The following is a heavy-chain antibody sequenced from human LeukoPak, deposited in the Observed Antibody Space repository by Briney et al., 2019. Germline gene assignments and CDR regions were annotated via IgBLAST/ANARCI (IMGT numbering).Heavy chain of an antibody. Sequence: SVKVSCKASGGTFSSYAISWVRQAPGQGLEWMGGIIPIFGTANYAQKFQGRVTITADESTSTAYMELSSLRSEDTAVYYCASMSPTAGATDYWGQGTLVTVSS. CDR3: ASMSPTAGATDY. CDR2: IIPIFGTA. D-gene: IGHD1-26*01. CDR1: GGTFSSYA. J-gene: IGHJ4*02. V-gene: IGHV1-69*13.